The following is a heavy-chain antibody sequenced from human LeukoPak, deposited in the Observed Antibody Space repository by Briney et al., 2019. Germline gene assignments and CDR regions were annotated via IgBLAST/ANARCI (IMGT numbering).Heavy chain of an antibody. CDR2: MNPNSGNT. Sequence: GASVKVSCKASGYTFTSYDINWVRQATGQGLEWMGWMNPNSGNTGYAQKLQGRVTMTTDTSTSTAYMELRSLRSDDTAVYYCARDPPEYDFWSGSETTDYWGQGTLVTVSS. D-gene: IGHD3-3*01. V-gene: IGHV1-8*01. J-gene: IGHJ4*02. CDR1: GYTFTSYD. CDR3: ARDPPEYDFWSGSETTDY.